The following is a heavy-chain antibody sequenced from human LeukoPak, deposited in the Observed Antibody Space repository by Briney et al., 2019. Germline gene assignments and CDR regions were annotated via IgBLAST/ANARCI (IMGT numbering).Heavy chain of an antibody. CDR2: TVSEIDGGTT. J-gene: IGHJ6*02. Sequence: PGGSLRLSCAASGFTFNYAWMSWVRQVPGKGLEWVGQTVSEIDGGTTDYAAPVKGRFTISRDDLKSTLHLQMNSLKIEDTAVYYCTTDEDWNYARKDVWGQGATVIVSS. CDR1: GFTFNYAW. CDR3: TTDEDWNYARKDV. D-gene: IGHD1-7*01. V-gene: IGHV3-15*04.